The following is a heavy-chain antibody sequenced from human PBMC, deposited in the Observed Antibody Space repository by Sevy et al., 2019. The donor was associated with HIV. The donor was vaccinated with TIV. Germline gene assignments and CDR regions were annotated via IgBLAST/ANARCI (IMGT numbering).Heavy chain of an antibody. D-gene: IGHD6-13*01. CDR2: IRHDGSNK. Sequence: GGSLRLSCAASGFTLSSYAMHWVRQAPGKGLEWVAFIRHDGSNKYYADSVKGRFTISRDNSKNTLYLQMNSLRAEDTAVYYCAKEIRPDSSSWDQYYYYYGMDVWGQGSTVTVSS. J-gene: IGHJ6*02. CDR3: AKEIRPDSSSWDQYYYYYGMDV. V-gene: IGHV3-30*02. CDR1: GFTLSSYA.